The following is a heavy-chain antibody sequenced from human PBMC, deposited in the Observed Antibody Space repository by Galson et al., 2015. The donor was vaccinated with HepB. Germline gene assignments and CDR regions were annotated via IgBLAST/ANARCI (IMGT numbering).Heavy chain of an antibody. V-gene: IGHV3-13*01. CDR2: IGTAGDT. Sequence: SLRLSCAASGFIFSSYDMYWVRQVTGKGLEWVSAIGTAGDTYYPGSVKGRFTISRENAKNSLYLQMNSLRAGDTAVYYCARSGRAYCSGGSCYSIPYYYGMDVWGQGTTVTVSS. CDR3: ARSGRAYCSGGSCYSIPYYYGMDV. D-gene: IGHD2-15*01. CDR1: GFIFSSYD. J-gene: IGHJ6*02.